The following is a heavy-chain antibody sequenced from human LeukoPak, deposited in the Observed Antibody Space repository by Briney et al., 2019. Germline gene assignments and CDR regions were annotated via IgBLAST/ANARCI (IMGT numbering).Heavy chain of an antibody. Sequence: SVKVSCKASGGTFSSYAISWVRQAPGQGLEWMGGIIPIFGTANYAQKFQGRVTITADESTSTAYMELSNLRSEDTAVYYCASFSAIAAAGTLENFDYWGQGTLVTVSS. J-gene: IGHJ4*02. V-gene: IGHV1-69*13. CDR3: ASFSAIAAAGTLENFDY. CDR1: GGTFSSYA. CDR2: IIPIFGTA. D-gene: IGHD6-13*01.